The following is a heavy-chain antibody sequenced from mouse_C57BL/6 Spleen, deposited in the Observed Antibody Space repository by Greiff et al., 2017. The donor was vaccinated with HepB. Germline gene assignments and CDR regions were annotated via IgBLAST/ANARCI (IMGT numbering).Heavy chain of an antibody. V-gene: IGHV5-16*01. CDR1: GFTFSDYY. CDR2: INYDGSST. CDR3: ARGGDSLYAMDY. J-gene: IGHJ4*01. Sequence: EVQRVESEGGLVQPGSSMKLSCTASGFTFSDYYMAWVRQVPEKGLEWVANINYDGSSTYYLDSLKSRFIISRDNAKNILYLQMSSLKSEDTATYYCARGGDSLYAMDYWGQGTSVTVSS.